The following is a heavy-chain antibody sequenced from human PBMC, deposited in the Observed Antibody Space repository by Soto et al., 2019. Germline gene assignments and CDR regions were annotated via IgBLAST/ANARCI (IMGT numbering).Heavy chain of an antibody. J-gene: IGHJ4*02. CDR2: ITTYNGNT. V-gene: IGHV1-18*01. D-gene: IGHD2-15*01. CDR3: VVADQPYSFDY. CDR1: GYTFTSYG. Sequence: QVQLVQSGAEVKKPGASVKVSCKASGYTFTSYGFSWVRQAPGQGLEWMGWITTYNGNTNYAQKLQGRVNMTTDTSTSTAYMELRSLRSDDTAVYYCVVADQPYSFDYWGQGTLVTVSS.